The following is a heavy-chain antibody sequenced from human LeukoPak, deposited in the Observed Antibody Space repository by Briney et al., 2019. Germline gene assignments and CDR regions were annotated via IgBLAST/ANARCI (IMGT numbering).Heavy chain of an antibody. Sequence: PSETLSLTCNVSGHSYNTDSFWGWIRQPPGKGLEWIGSIHERGSAFYNPSLKSRVAISIDTSKNQFSLKVNSVLAADTAAYYCARAARPSNNWFDPWGQGTLVTVSS. CDR2: IHERGSA. J-gene: IGHJ5*02. CDR3: ARAARPSNNWFDP. D-gene: IGHD6-6*01. CDR1: GHSYNTDSF. V-gene: IGHV4-38-2*02.